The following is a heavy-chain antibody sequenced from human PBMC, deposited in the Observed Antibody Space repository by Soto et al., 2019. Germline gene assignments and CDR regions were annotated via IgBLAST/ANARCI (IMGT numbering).Heavy chain of an antibody. Sequence: QITLKESSPTLVKPTQTLTLTCSFSGFSLYTGGVGVGWIRQPPGKALEWLALLYWDDTRRYNPSLKNTLTIAKDTSENPVVLTVTDMGPVDTGTYFCAHYTTATYFDVWGKGATVTVSS. D-gene: IGHD1-1*01. V-gene: IGHV2-5*02. CDR3: AHYTTATYFDV. CDR2: LYWDDTR. J-gene: IGHJ6*04. CDR1: GFSLYTGGVG.